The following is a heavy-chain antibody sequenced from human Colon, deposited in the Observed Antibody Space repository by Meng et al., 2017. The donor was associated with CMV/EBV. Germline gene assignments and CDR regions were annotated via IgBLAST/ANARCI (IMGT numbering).Heavy chain of an antibody. CDR1: GFSVSDNY. D-gene: IGHD2-2*01. CDR3: ARDRCSSTSCFYYYYGMDV. Sequence: GESLKISCAVAGFSVSDNYMTWVRQAPGKGLEWVSYISSSSSTIYYADSVKGRFTISRDNAKNSLYLQMNSLRAEDTAVYYCARDRCSSTSCFYYYYGMDVWGQGTTVTVSS. J-gene: IGHJ6*02. CDR2: ISSSSSTI. V-gene: IGHV3-11*04.